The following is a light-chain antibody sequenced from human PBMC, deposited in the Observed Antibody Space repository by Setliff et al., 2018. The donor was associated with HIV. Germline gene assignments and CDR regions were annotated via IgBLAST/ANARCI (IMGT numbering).Light chain of an antibody. J-gene: IGLJ1*01. Sequence: QSVLAQPASVSGSPGQSMTTSCTGTSSDVGSFNLVSWYQHHPGKAPKLMIYEVSRRPSGVSNRFSGSNSGNTASLTISGLQAEDEADYYCCSYAGTRTLVFGTGTKVTVL. CDR1: SSDVGSFNL. CDR3: CSYAGTRTLV. CDR2: EVS. V-gene: IGLV2-23*02.